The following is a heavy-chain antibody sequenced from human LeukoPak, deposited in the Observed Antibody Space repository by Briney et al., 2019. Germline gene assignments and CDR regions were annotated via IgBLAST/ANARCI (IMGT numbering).Heavy chain of an antibody. J-gene: IGHJ4*02. V-gene: IGHV1-2*02. D-gene: IGHD3-10*01. CDR1: GYTFTGYY. CDR2: INPNSGGT. CDR3: AREISSYGSGSGVVDY. Sequence: ASVKVTCKASGYTFTGYYMHWVRQAPGQGLEWMGWINPNSGGTNYAQKFQGRVTMTRDMSISTAYMELSRLRSDDTAVYYCAREISSYGSGSGVVDYWGQGTLVTVSS.